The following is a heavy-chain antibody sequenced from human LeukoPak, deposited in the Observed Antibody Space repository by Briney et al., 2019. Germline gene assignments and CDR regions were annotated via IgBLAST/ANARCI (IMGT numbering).Heavy chain of an antibody. V-gene: IGHV4-34*01. D-gene: IGHD4-17*01. Sequence: SETLSLTCAVYGGSFSGYYWSWIRQPLGKGLEWIGEINHSGSTNYNPSLKSRVTISVDTSKNQFSLKLSSVTAADTAVYYCARFTTYATVTTDWFDPWGQGTLVTVSS. CDR2: INHSGST. CDR3: ARFTTYATVTTDWFDP. J-gene: IGHJ5*02. CDR1: GGSFSGYY.